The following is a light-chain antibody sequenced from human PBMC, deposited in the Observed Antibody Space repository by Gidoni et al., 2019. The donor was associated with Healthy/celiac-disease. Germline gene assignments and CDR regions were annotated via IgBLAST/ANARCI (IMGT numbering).Light chain of an antibody. CDR1: QDISNY. Sequence: IQMTQSPSSLSASVGDRVTITCQASQDISNYLNWYQQKPGKAPKPLIYDASNLETGVPSRFSGSGSGTDFTFTISSLQSEDIATYYCQQYDNLLTFGGGTKVEIK. CDR2: DAS. CDR3: QQYDNLLT. J-gene: IGKJ4*01. V-gene: IGKV1-33*01.